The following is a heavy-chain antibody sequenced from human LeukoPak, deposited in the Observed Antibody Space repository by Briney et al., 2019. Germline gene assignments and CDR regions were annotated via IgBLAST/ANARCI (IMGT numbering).Heavy chain of an antibody. J-gene: IGHJ4*02. CDR2: IHHSGST. V-gene: IGHV4-34*01. CDR1: GGSFSGYY. Sequence: PSGTLSLTCAVYGGSFSGYYWSWIRQPPGKGLEWIGEIHHSGSTNYNPSLKSRVTISVDTSKNQFSLKLSSVTAADTAVYYCARSRGWLQSHPLGYWGQGTLVTVSS. D-gene: IGHD5-24*01. CDR3: ARSRGWLQSHPLGY.